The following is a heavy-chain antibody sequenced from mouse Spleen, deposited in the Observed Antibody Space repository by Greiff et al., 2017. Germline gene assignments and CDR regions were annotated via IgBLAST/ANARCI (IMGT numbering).Heavy chain of an antibody. V-gene: IGHV1-54*01. CDR2: INPGSGGT. Sequence: VQLKESGAELVRPGTSVKVSCKASGYAFTNYLIEWVKQRPGQGLEWIGVINPGSGGTNYNEKFKGKATLTADKSSSTAYMQLSSLTSEDSAVYFCASFHSNYDYWGQGTTLTVSS. CDR1: GYAFTNYL. J-gene: IGHJ2*01. D-gene: IGHD2-5*01. CDR3: ASFHSNYDY.